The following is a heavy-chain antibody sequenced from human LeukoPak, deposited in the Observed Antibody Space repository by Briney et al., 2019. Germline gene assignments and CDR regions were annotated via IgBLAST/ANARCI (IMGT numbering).Heavy chain of an antibody. J-gene: IGHJ4*02. CDR1: GYTFTSYS. CDR3: ARRGNCAGDCALDY. V-gene: IGHV1-18*01. Sequence: ASVKVSCKASGYTFTSYSISWVRQAPGQGLEWMGWISPYNGNTNYAQKLQGRVTMTTDTSTSTVNMELRSLRSDDTAVYYCARRGNCAGDCALDYWGQGTLVTVSS. D-gene: IGHD2-21*02. CDR2: ISPYNGNT.